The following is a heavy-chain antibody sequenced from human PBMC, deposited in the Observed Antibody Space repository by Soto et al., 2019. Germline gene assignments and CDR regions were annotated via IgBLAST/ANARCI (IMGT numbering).Heavy chain of an antibody. CDR2: ISYDGSNK. CDR3: AKDQSVHIVATCLSY. V-gene: IGHV3-30*18. D-gene: IGHD5-12*01. J-gene: IGHJ4*02. Sequence: QVQLVESGGGVVQPGRSLRLSCAASGFTFSSYGMHWVRQAPGKGLEWVAVISYDGSNKYYADSVKGRFTISRDNSKNTLYLQRNSLRAEDTAVYYCAKDQSVHIVATCLSYWGQGTLVTVSS. CDR1: GFTFSSYG.